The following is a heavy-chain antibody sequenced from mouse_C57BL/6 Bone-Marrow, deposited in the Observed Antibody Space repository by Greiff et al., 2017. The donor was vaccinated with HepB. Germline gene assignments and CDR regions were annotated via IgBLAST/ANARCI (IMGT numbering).Heavy chain of an antibody. D-gene: IGHD2-4*01. CDR3: ARSLYYEDN. V-gene: IGHV1-26*01. CDR1: GYTFTDYY. Sequence: EVQLQQSGPELVKPGASVKISCKASGYTFTDYYMNWVKQSHGKSLEWIGDINPNNGGTSYNQKFKGKATLTVDKSSSTAYMELRSLTSEDSAVYYCARSLYYEDNWGQGTTLTVSS. J-gene: IGHJ2*01. CDR2: INPNNGGT.